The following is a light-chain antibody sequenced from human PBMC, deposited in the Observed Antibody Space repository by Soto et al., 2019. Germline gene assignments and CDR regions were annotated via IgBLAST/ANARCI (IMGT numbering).Light chain of an antibody. CDR2: EVS. J-gene: IGLJ1*01. CDR1: SSDVGGYNY. V-gene: IGLV2-14*01. CDR3: SSYTSSSTLSV. Sequence: QSALTQPASVSGSPGQSITISCTGTSSDVGGYNYVSWYQQHPGKAPKLMIYEVSNPPSGVSNRSSGSKSGNKAPLSICGLQADDEADYYCSSYTSSSTLSVFGTGTQLTVL.